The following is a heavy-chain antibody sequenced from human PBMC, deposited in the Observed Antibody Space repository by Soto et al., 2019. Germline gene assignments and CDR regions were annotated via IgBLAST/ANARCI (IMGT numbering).Heavy chain of an antibody. J-gene: IGHJ5*02. CDR1: GGSISSSSYY. D-gene: IGHD4-17*01. CDR3: ARRGVYRTVWTGFDP. CDR2: IYYSGST. Sequence: QLQLQESGPGLVKPSETLSLTCTVSGGSISSSSYYWGWIRQPPGKGLEWIGSIYYSGSTYYNPSLKSRVTISVDTSKNQFSLKLSSVTAADTAVYYCARRGVYRTVWTGFDPWGQGTLVTVSS. V-gene: IGHV4-39*01.